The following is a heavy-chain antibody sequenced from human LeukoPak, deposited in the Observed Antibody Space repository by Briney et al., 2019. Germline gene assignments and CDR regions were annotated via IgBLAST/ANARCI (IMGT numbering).Heavy chain of an antibody. D-gene: IGHD3-22*01. J-gene: IGHJ4*02. CDR3: AISHYYDSSGYYSFDY. CDR2: ISYDGSNK. V-gene: IGHV3-30-3*01. CDR1: GFTFSSYW. Sequence: GGSLRLSCAASGFTFSSYWMSWVRQAPGKGLEWVAVISYDGSNKYYADSVKGRFTISRDNSKNTLYLQMNSLRAEDTAVYYCAISHYYDSSGYYSFDYWGQGTLVTVSS.